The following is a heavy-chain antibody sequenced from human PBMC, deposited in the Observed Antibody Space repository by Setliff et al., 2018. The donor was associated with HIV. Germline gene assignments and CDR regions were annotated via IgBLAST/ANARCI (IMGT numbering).Heavy chain of an antibody. Sequence: SLRLSCAASGFTFSTFPMHWLRQAPGKELEWVAVISSDGNDKYNADSVNGRFTISRDNSDKTLYLQMNGLRSEDTAVYYCSRVTSDSSGYYWGYYFDYWGQGTRVTVS. D-gene: IGHD3-22*01. CDR1: GFTFSTFP. J-gene: IGHJ4*02. V-gene: IGHV3-30*04. CDR2: ISSDGNDK. CDR3: SRVTSDSSGYYWGYYFDY.